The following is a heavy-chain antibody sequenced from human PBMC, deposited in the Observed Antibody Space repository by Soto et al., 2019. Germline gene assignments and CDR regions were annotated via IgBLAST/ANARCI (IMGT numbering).Heavy chain of an antibody. D-gene: IGHD3-9*01. Sequence: GGSLRLSCAASGFTFSSYDMHWVRQATGKGLEWVSAIGTAGDTYYPGSVKGRFTISRENAKNSLYLQMNSLRAGDTAVYYCARGTRDYDILTGYYRAYYFDYWGQGTLVTVSS. CDR3: ARGTRDYDILTGYYRAYYFDY. J-gene: IGHJ4*02. V-gene: IGHV3-13*01. CDR2: IGTAGDT. CDR1: GFTFSSYD.